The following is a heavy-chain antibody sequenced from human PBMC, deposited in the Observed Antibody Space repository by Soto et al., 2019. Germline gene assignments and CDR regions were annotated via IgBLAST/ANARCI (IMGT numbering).Heavy chain of an antibody. D-gene: IGHD2-2*01. CDR2: ISWDGGST. CDR3: AKDIGCSSTSCRYYYYYYGMDV. V-gene: IGHV3-43D*04. J-gene: IGHJ6*02. Sequence: SLRLSCAASGFTFDDYAMHWVRQAPGKGLEWVSLISWDGGSTYYADSVKGRFTISRDNSKNSLYLQMNSLRAEDTALYYCAKDIGCSSTSCRYYYYYYGMDVWGQGTTVTVSS. CDR1: GFTFDDYA.